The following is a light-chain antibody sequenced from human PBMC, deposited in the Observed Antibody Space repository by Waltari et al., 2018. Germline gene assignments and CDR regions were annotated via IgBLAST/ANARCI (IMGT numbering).Light chain of an antibody. V-gene: IGKV3-11*01. J-gene: IGKJ4*01. CDR3: QQRKNWPVT. Sequence: IVLTQSPASLSLSPGERATLSCRASQTVQNYLAWYQQKPGQAPRLLIYDTFARASGIPDRFSGSGSGTDFTLTISSLDPEDFAVYYCQQRKNWPVTFGGGTKVDLK. CDR2: DTF. CDR1: QTVQNY.